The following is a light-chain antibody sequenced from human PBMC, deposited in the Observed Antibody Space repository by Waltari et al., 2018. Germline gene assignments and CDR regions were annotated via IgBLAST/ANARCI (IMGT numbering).Light chain of an antibody. Sequence: QSALTQPASVSGSPGRSITVPCTGTSSDIGTYNYVSCSQQHPGKAPKLMIYDVSSRPSGVSNRFSGSKSGNTASLTISGLQAEDEADYYCDSKSSSSPHVFGTGTKVTVL. CDR1: SSDIGTYNY. J-gene: IGLJ1*01. CDR3: DSKSSSSPHV. CDR2: DVS. V-gene: IGLV2-14*03.